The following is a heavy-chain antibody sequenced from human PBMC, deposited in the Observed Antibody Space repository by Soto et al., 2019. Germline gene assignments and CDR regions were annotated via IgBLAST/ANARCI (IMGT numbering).Heavy chain of an antibody. J-gene: IGHJ6*02. CDR3: AIKAAAGKYYYARDV. CDR1: GYSFTSYW. CDR2: IYPGDSDT. Sequence: GESLKISCKGSGYSFTSYWIGWARQMPGKGLEGMVIIYPGDSDTRYSPSFQGQVTISADKSINTTYLQWSSLKASDTAIYYCAIKAAAGKYYYARDVWGQGTTVTVSS. D-gene: IGHD6-13*01. V-gene: IGHV5-51*01.